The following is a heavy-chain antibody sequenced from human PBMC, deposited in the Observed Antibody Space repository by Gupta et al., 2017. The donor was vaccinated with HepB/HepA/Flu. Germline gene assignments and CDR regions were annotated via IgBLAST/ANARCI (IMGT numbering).Heavy chain of an antibody. J-gene: IGHJ4*02. Sequence: QVQLVQSGAEVKKPGASVKVSCKASGYTFTNYYVTWVRQAPGQGIEWLGWVSADNGRTSYAQKVQDRVFMTTDTSTSTAYIELRNLRSDDTAVYYCARDNKMATNDYWGRGTLVTVSS. CDR3: ARDNKMATNDY. D-gene: IGHD5-12*01. CDR2: VSADNGRT. CDR1: GYTFTNYY. V-gene: IGHV1-18*04.